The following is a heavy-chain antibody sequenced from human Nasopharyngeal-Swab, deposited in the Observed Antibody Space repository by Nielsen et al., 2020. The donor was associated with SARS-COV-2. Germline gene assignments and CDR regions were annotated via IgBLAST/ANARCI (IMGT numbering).Heavy chain of an antibody. Sequence: WIRQPPGKGLEWIGYIYYSGGTNSNPSLKSRVTISVDTSKNQFSLKLTSVTAADTAVYYCARSIAAAGNFPRIRVFPDVWGKGTTVTVSS. D-gene: IGHD6-13*01. CDR3: ARSIAAAGNFPRIRVFPDV. V-gene: IGHV4-59*01. CDR2: IYYSGGT. J-gene: IGHJ6*04.